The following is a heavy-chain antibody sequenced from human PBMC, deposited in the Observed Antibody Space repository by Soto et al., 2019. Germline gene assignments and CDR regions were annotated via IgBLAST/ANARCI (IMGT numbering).Heavy chain of an antibody. CDR1: GFTFSSYA. CDR2: ISGSGGST. J-gene: IGHJ4*02. V-gene: IGHV3-23*01. CDR3: AKGYCSSTSCSSWGDY. Sequence: GGSLSLSCAASGFTFSSYAMSWVRQAPGKGLEWVSAISGSGGSTYYADSVKGRFTISRDNSKNTLYLQMNSLRAEDTAVYYCAKGYCSSTSCSSWGDYWGQGTLVTVSS. D-gene: IGHD2-2*01.